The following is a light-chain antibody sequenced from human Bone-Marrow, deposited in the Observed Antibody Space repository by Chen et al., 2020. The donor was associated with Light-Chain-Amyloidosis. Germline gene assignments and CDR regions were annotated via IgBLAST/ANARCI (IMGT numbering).Light chain of an antibody. CDR1: QSLSHSTGYNY. Sequence: DVVLTESPLSLPVTAGEPASISCRSSQSLSHSTGYNYLDWYLQKPGQSPQLLIYLGSTRASGVPDRFSGSGSGTDFTLKIRRVETEDVGVYYCMQALQSPPTFGQGTKVEIK. CDR3: MQALQSPPT. J-gene: IGKJ1*01. CDR2: LGS. V-gene: IGKV2-28*01.